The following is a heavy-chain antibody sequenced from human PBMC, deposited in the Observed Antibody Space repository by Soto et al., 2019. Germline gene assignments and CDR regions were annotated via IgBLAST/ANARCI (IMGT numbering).Heavy chain of an antibody. D-gene: IGHD1-1*01. CDR1: GYTFSDHD. CDR2: RNPNSGDT. V-gene: IGHV1-8*01. J-gene: IGHJ4*02. CDR3: ARVGGNWNDDYFDY. Sequence: QVQLVQSGAEVKKPGASVKVSCKASGYTFSDHDINWVRQASGQGPEWLGWRNPNSGDTGYAQNFQGRVTMTRDTAKRTAYMELSSLRSEDTAVYYCARVGGNWNDDYFDYWGQGPLVTVSS.